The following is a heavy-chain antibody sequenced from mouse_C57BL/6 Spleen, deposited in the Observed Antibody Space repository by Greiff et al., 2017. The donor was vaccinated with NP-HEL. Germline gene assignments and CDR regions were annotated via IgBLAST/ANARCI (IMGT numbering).Heavy chain of an antibody. V-gene: IGHV1-50*01. CDR1: GYTFTSYW. J-gene: IGHJ4*01. Sequence: QVQLQQPGAELVKPGASVKLSCKASGYTFTSYWMQWVKQRPGQGLEWIGEIDPSDSYTNYNQKFKGKATLTVDTSSSTAYMQLSSLTSEDSAVYYCARKLYYSQVGYAMDYWGQGTSVTVSS. D-gene: IGHD2-12*01. CDR3: ARKLYYSQVGYAMDY. CDR2: IDPSDSYT.